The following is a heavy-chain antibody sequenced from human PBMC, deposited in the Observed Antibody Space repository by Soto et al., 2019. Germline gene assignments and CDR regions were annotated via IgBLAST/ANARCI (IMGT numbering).Heavy chain of an antibody. CDR1: GGSISSSSYY. CDR2: IYYSGST. Sequence: SETLSLTCTVSGGSISSSSYYWGWIRQPPGKGLEWIGSIYYSGSTYYNPSLKSRVTISVDTSKNQFSLKLSSVTAADTAVYYCARHRTTDYGEPENVDYWGQGTLVTVSS. V-gene: IGHV4-39*01. J-gene: IGHJ4*02. CDR3: ARHRTTDYGEPENVDY. D-gene: IGHD4-17*01.